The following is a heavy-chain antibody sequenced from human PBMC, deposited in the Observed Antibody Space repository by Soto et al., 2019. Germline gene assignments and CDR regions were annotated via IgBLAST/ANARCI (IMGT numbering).Heavy chain of an antibody. CDR3: AKITGTANYYYGMEV. V-gene: IGHV1-69*13. CDR1: GGTFSSYA. J-gene: IGHJ6*02. CDR2: IIPIFGTA. D-gene: IGHD1-7*01. Sequence: SVKVSCKASGGTFSSYATSWVRQAPGQGLEWMGGIIPIFGTANYAQKFQGRVTITADESTSTAYMELSSLRSEDTAVYYCAKITGTANYYYGMEVWGQGTTVTVSS.